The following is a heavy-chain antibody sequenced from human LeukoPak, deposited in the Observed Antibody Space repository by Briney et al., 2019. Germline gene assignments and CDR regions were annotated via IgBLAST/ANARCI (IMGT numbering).Heavy chain of an antibody. CDR2: IFPDDSDT. D-gene: IGHD4-11*01. CDR1: GFDFTRDW. Sequence: KDGESLKISCRFSGFDFTRDWIGWVRLMPGKGLEWMGIIFPDDSDTRYSPSFQGQVTLSADKSISTAYLQWSSLKASDTAIYYCARRDPTTVTAFDYWGQGTLVTVSS. V-gene: IGHV5-51*01. CDR3: ARRDPTTVTAFDY. J-gene: IGHJ4*02.